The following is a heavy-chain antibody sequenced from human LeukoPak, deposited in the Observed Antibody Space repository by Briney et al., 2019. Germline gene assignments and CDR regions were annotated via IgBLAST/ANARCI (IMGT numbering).Heavy chain of an antibody. Sequence: GGSLRLSCAASGFTFSSYAMSWVRQAPGKGLEWVSTISDSGGSTYYADSVKGRFTISGDNSKNTLYLQMNSLRAEDTAVYYCAKSQDYSNYGFFDYWGQGTLVTVSS. CDR3: AKSQDYSNYGFFDY. D-gene: IGHD4-11*01. J-gene: IGHJ4*02. CDR1: GFTFSSYA. CDR2: ISDSGGST. V-gene: IGHV3-23*01.